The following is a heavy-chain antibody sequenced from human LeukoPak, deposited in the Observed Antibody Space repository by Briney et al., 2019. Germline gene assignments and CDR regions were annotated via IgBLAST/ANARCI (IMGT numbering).Heavy chain of an antibody. Sequence: SETLSLTCTVSGGSLSSYYWSWIRPPPGKGLEWIGNIYYRERPNYHPSLKSRVHISVDTHKNQLSLNLSSVTAADTAVYYCARTPRVYWYYCMDVWGKGTTVSVSS. CDR2: IYYRERP. J-gene: IGHJ6*04. CDR1: GGSLSSYY. V-gene: IGHV4-59*01. D-gene: IGHD2-15*01. CDR3: ARTPRVYWYYCMDV.